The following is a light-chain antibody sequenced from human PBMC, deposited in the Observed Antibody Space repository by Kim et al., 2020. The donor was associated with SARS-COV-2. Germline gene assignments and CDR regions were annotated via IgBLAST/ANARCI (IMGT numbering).Light chain of an antibody. Sequence: SYELTQPLSVSVALGQTARITCGGNNIGSKNVHWYQQKPGQAPVLVIYRDSNRPSGIPERFSGSNSGNTATLTISRAQAGDEADYYCQVWDSSTWVFCGGTQLTVL. CDR1: NIGSKN. CDR3: QVWDSSTWV. V-gene: IGLV3-9*01. J-gene: IGLJ3*02. CDR2: RDS.